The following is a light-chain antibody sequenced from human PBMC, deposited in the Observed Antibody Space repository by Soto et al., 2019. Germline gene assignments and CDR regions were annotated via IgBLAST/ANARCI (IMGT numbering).Light chain of an antibody. CDR2: GAS. J-gene: IGKJ4*01. V-gene: IGKV1-39*01. CDR3: QQTYSDIS. CDR1: RTINTY. Sequence: DVRMTQSPSSLSSSVGDTITITFRASRTINTYLNWFQRKPGGPPRLLIYGASTLHDGVPSRFSGSGSGADFTLTISGLQPEDFASYHCQQTYSDISFGGGTKVDIK.